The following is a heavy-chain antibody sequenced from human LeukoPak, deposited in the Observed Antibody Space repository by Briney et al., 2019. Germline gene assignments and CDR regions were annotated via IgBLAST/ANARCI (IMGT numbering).Heavy chain of an antibody. J-gene: IGHJ4*02. Sequence: GSLRLXXXASGXTFRSXWMSWVRQAPGKRLEWVANIKQNGAEEYYMDSVKGRFTISRDNAKNSLYLQMSSLRAEDTAVYYCARVYYDIRGGRNFDYWGQGTLVTVSS. CDR2: IKQNGAEE. D-gene: IGHD3-22*01. CDR1: GXTFRSXW. CDR3: ARVYYDIRGGRNFDY. V-gene: IGHV3-7*01.